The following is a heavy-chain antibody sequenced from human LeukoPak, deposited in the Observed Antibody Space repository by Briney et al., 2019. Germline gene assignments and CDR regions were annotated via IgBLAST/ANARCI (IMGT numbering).Heavy chain of an antibody. Sequence: GGSLRLSCAASGFTFDDYAMHWVRQAPGKGLEWVSGISWNSGSIGYADSVKGRFTISRDNAKNSLYLQMNSLRAEDTALYYCAKGSGVAVADYYFDYWGQGTLVTVSS. J-gene: IGHJ4*02. CDR2: ISWNSGSI. D-gene: IGHD6-19*01. V-gene: IGHV3-9*01. CDR1: GFTFDDYA. CDR3: AKGSGVAVADYYFDY.